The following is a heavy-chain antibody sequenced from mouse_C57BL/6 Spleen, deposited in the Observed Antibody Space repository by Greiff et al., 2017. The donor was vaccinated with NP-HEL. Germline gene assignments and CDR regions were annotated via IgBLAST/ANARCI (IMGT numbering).Heavy chain of an antibody. Sequence: EVQGVESGGGLVKPGGSLKLSCAASGFTFSDYGMHWVRQAPEKGLEWVAYISSGSSTIYYADTVKGRFTISRDKAKNTLILQMTSLRSEDTAMYYCARDDYGSMDYWGQGTSVTVSS. D-gene: IGHD2-4*01. J-gene: IGHJ4*01. CDR1: GFTFSDYG. CDR3: ARDDYGSMDY. CDR2: ISSGSSTI. V-gene: IGHV5-17*01.